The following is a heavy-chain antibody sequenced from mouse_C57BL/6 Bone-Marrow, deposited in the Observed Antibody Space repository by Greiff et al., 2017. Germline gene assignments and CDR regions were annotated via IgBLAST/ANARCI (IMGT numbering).Heavy chain of an antibody. V-gene: IGHV1-54*01. J-gene: IGHJ4*01. D-gene: IGHD4-1*01. CDR2: INPGSGGT. CDR1: GYAFTNYL. Sequence: VQLQQPGAELVRPGTSVKVSCKASGYAFTNYLIEWVKQRPGQGLEWIGVINPGSGGTNYNEKFKGKATLTADKSSSTAYLQLSSLTSEDSAVYFCANLGPYYYAMDFWGQGATVPVS. CDR3: ANLGPYYYAMDF.